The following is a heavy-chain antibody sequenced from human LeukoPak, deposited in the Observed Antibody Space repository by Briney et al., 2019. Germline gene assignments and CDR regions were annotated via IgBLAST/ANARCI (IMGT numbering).Heavy chain of an antibody. J-gene: IGHJ2*01. D-gene: IGHD1-26*01. CDR3: ARQGSRRIWYFDL. CDR1: GVSISSYY. CDR2: IYYSGST. V-gene: IGHV4-59*08. Sequence: SETLSLTCTVSGVSISSYYWSWIRQPPGKGLEWIGYIYYSGSTNYNPSLKSRVTISVDTSKNQFSLRLSSVTAADTAVYYCARQGSRRIWYFDLWGRGTLVTVSS.